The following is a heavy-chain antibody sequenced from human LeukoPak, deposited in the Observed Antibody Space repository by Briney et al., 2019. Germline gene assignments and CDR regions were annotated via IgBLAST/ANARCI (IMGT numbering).Heavy chain of an antibody. D-gene: IGHD1-26*01. CDR3: ATFFSRGSYFDY. CDR2: FDPEDGET. CDR1: GYTLAELS. J-gene: IGHJ4*02. Sequence: GASVKVSCKVSGYTLAELSMHWVRQAPGKGLEWMGGFDPEDGETIYAQKFQGRVTMTEDTSTDTAYMELSSLRSEDTAVYYCATFFSRGSYFDYWGQGTLVTVSS. V-gene: IGHV1-24*01.